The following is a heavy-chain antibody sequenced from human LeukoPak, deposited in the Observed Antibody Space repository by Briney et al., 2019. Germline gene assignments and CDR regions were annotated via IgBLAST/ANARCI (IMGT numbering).Heavy chain of an antibody. J-gene: IGHJ4*02. Sequence: SETLSLTCTVSGASINSYYWSWIRQPPGKGLEWIGYIYYSGSTNNNPSLKSRVTISVDTSKNQFSLKLSSVTAADTAVYYCASLIDGYNSRFDYWGQGTLVTVSS. V-gene: IGHV4-59*01. CDR1: GASINSYY. CDR2: IYYSGST. D-gene: IGHD5-24*01. CDR3: ASLIDGYNSRFDY.